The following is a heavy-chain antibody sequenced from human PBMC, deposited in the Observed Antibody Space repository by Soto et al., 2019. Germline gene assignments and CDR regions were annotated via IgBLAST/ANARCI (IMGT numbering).Heavy chain of an antibody. V-gene: IGHV4-59*08. J-gene: IGHJ4*02. CDR2: IYYSGST. D-gene: IGHD4-17*01. CDR1: GGSISSYY. CDR3: ARRATVTLPFDY. Sequence: SETLSLTCTVSGGSISSYYWSWIRQPPGKGLEWIRYIYYSGSTNYNPSLKSRVTISVDTSKNQFSLKLSSVTAAGTAVYYCARRATVTLPFDYWGQGTLVTVSS.